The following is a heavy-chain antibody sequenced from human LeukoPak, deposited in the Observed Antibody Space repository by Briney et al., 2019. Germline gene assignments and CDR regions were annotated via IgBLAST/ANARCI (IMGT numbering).Heavy chain of an antibody. Sequence: SETLSLTCTVSGGSISSYYWSWIRQPAGKGLEWIGRIYTSGSTNYNPSLKSRVTISVDTSKNQFSLQLNSVTPEDTAVYYCARGLAGTGELDYWGQGTLVTVSS. V-gene: IGHV4-4*07. D-gene: IGHD1-7*01. J-gene: IGHJ4*02. CDR2: IYTSGST. CDR1: GGSISSYY. CDR3: ARGLAGTGELDY.